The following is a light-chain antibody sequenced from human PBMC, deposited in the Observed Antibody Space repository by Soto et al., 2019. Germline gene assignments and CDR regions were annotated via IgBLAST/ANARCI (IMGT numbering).Light chain of an antibody. CDR2: EGS. V-gene: IGLV2-23*01. CDR1: SSDVGSYNL. CDR3: CSYAGSSTVV. Sequence: QSVLTQPASVSGSPGQSITISCTGTSSDVGSYNLVSWYQQHPGKAPKLMIYEGSKRPSGVSNRFSGSKSGNTASLTISGLQAEEEADYYCCSYAGSSTVVFGGGTKVTAL. J-gene: IGLJ2*01.